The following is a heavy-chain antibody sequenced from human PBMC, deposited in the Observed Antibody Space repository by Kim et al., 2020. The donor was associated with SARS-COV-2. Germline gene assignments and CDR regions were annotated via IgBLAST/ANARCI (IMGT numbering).Heavy chain of an antibody. Sequence: SETLSLTCAVYGGSFSGYYWSWIRQPPGKGLEWIGEINHSGSTNYNPSLKSRVTISVDTSKNQFSLKLSSVTAADTAVYYCARGEAPRGLRFFGWGQGTLVTVSS. V-gene: IGHV4-34*01. CDR2: INHSGST. J-gene: IGHJ4*02. CDR1: GGSFSGYY. CDR3: ARGEAPRGLRFFG. D-gene: IGHD3-3*01.